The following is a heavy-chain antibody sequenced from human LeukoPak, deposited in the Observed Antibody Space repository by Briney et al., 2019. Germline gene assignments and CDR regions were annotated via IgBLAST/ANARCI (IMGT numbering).Heavy chain of an antibody. V-gene: IGHV4-4*07. CDR1: GDSFSSYY. D-gene: IGHD3-22*01. Sequence: SETLTLPCTASGDSFSSYYWSWFRQPPGKGLEWIGGIYPSESTNYNPSLKSRVTMSVDTSKNQFSLKLSSVTAADTAVYYCARTYYYDRSGFYSGYYFDYWGQGTLVTVSS. CDR2: IYPSEST. CDR3: ARTYYYDRSGFYSGYYFDY. J-gene: IGHJ4*02.